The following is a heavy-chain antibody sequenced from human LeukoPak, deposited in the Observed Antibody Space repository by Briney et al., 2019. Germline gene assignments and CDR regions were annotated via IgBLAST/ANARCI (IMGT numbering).Heavy chain of an antibody. D-gene: IGHD3-22*01. V-gene: IGHV4-59*01. Sequence: SETLSLTCTVSGGSISSYYWSWVRQPPGQGLEWIGYIYYSGSNNYNPSLKSRVTISVDTSKNQFSLKLSSVTAADTAVYYCARRLGYYDSSGYYDYWGQGTPVTVSS. CDR3: ARRLGYYDSSGYYDY. J-gene: IGHJ4*02. CDR1: GGSISSYY. CDR2: IYYSGSN.